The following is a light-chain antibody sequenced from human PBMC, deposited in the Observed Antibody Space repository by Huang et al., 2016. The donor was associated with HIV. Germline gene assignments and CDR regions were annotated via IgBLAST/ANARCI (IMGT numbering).Light chain of an antibody. CDR3: QQRSNWPPLLT. Sequence: ELVLTQSPATLSLSPGERATLSCRASQSVGTYLAWYQQKPGQSPRLLLYDASNRATGIPARCSGRGSGTDFTLTISSLEPEDFAVYYCQQRSNWPPLLTFGPGTKVDIK. V-gene: IGKV3-11*01. CDR2: DAS. CDR1: QSVGTY. J-gene: IGKJ3*01.